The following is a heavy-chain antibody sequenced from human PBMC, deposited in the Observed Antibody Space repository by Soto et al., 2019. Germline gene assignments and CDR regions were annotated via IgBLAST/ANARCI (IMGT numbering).Heavy chain of an antibody. J-gene: IGHJ4*02. D-gene: IGHD4-17*01. CDR3: ARDLVRDYGGGY. CDR1: GGSIDSGGYY. Sequence: SETLSLTCTVSGGSIDSGGYYWTWIRQFPGKGLEWIGYIYYSGSTYYNPSLRDRLTLSVDTSKNQFSLRLRSVTASDTAVYYCARDLVRDYGGGYWGQGALVTVS. V-gene: IGHV4-31*03. CDR2: IYYSGST.